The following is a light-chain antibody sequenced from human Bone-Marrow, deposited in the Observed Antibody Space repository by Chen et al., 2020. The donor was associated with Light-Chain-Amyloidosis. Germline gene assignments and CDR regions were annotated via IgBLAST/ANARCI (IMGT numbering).Light chain of an antibody. CDR1: DLPTKY. CDR3: QSADSSGTYEVI. CDR2: RDT. Sequence: SYELTQPPSLSVSPGQTARITCSGDDLPTKYAYWYQQKPDQAPVMVIHRDTERPSGISERFSGSSSGTTATLTISGVQAEDEADYHCQSADSSGTYEVIFGGGTKLTVL. V-gene: IGLV3-25*03. J-gene: IGLJ2*01.